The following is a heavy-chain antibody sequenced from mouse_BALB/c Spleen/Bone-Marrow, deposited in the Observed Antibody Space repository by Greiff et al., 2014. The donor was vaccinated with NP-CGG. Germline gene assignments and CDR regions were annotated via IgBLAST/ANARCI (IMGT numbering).Heavy chain of an antibody. V-gene: IGHV2-6*02. CDR1: GFSLTSYG. Sequence: QVQLKESGPGLVAPSQSLSITCTVSGFSLTSYGVHWVRQPPGKGLEWLVVIWSDGSTTYNSALKSRLSISKDNSKSRVFLKMNSLQTDDTAMYYCARNSAGRYGEFAYWGQGTLVTVSA. D-gene: IGHD2-14*01. CDR3: ARNSAGRYGEFAY. CDR2: IWSDGST. J-gene: IGHJ3*01.